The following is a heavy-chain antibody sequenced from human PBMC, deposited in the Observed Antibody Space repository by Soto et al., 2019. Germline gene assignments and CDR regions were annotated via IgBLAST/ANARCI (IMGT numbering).Heavy chain of an antibody. J-gene: IGHJ6*02. V-gene: IGHV3-33*01. CDR1: GFTFSSYG. D-gene: IGHD1-26*01. CDR3: ARARGGSYYYYYGMDV. Sequence: QVQLVESGGGVVQPGRSLRLSCAASGFTFSSYGMHWVRQAPGKGLEWVAVIWYDGSNKYYADSVKGRFTISRDNSKNTLYLQMNILRAEDTAVYYCARARGGSYYYYYGMDVWGQVTTVTVSS. CDR2: IWYDGSNK.